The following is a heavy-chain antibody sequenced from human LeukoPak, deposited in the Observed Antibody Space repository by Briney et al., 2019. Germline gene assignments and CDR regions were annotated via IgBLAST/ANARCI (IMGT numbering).Heavy chain of an antibody. D-gene: IGHD2-2*02. CDR2: ISSSGSAI. V-gene: IGHV3-48*03. J-gene: IGHJ5*02. CDR1: GFTFSSYA. CDR3: ARTGVPAAIVRWFDP. Sequence: GGSLRLSCAASGFTFSSYAMSWVRQAPGKGLECVSYISSSGSAIYYADSVKGRFTISRDNAKNSLYLQMNSLRAEDTAVYYCARTGVPAAIVRWFDPWGQGTLVTVSS.